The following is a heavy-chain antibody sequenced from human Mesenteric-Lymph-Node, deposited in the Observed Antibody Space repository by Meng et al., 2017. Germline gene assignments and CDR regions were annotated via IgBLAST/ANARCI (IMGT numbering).Heavy chain of an antibody. D-gene: IGHD1-14*01. V-gene: IGHV3-21*01. J-gene: IGHJ4*02. Sequence: GESLKISCAASGLNFYKHSMNWVRQPPGKGLEWVSFISRSTSYIYYADSVQGRFTISRDNAKNALYLQMNSLRAEDTAVYYCVRDGKGIDYWGQGTLVTVSS. CDR1: GLNFYKHS. CDR2: ISRSTSYI. CDR3: VRDGKGIDY.